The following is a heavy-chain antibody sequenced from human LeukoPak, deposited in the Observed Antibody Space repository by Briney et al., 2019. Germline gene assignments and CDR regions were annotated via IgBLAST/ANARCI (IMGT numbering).Heavy chain of an antibody. CDR3: ARDAAAAGPFDY. Sequence: ASVKVSCKASGYTFIDYGVSWVRQAPGQGLEWMGWISTYNGHTYYAQKLQGRVTVTTDTSTSTAYMELRSLRSDDTAVYYCARDAAAAGPFDYWGQGTVVTVSS. V-gene: IGHV1-18*01. D-gene: IGHD6-13*01. CDR2: ISTYNGHT. CDR1: GYTFIDYG. J-gene: IGHJ4*02.